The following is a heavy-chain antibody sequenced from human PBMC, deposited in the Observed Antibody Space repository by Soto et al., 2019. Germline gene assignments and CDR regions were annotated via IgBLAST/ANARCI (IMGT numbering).Heavy chain of an antibody. Sequence: QAQLVESGGGVVQPGRSLRLSCAASGFAFSSYGMHWVRQAPGTGLEWVAVISYDGSLQHYADSVKGRFTISRDNSKNLVLLQMSSLRAEDTAVYYCVPDRGHGPASVPYSWGQGTLVSVSS. V-gene: IGHV3-30*03. CDR3: VPDRGHGPASVPYS. CDR1: GFAFSSYG. CDR2: ISYDGSLQ. D-gene: IGHD3-10*01. J-gene: IGHJ4*02.